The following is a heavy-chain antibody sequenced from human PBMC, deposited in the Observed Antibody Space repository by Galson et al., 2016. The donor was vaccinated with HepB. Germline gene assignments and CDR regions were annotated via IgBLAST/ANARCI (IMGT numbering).Heavy chain of an antibody. CDR2: ISSDGSYT. CDR3: ARINELDDY. Sequence: SLRLSCAASGFNFRDYWMHWVRQTPGKGLVWVSHISSDGSYTSHADSVKGRFTISRDNAKNMLYLQMNSLRAEDTAVYYCARINELDDYWGQGTLVTVSS. V-gene: IGHV3-74*01. CDR1: GFNFRDYW. J-gene: IGHJ4*02. D-gene: IGHD1-1*01.